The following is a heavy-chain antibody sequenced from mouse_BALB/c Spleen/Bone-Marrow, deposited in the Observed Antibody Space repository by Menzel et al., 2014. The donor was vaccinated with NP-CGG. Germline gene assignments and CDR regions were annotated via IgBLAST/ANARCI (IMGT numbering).Heavy chain of an antibody. J-gene: IGHJ4*01. V-gene: IGHV1-87*01. CDR2: IYPGDGDT. D-gene: IGHD1-1*01. CDR3: ARNYYYGSSWSAMDY. CDR1: GYTFTSYW. Sequence: VQLQESGAELVRPGASVKLSCKASGYTFTSYWMQWVKQRPGQGLEWIGAIYPGDGDTRNTQKFKGKATLTADKSSSTAYMQLSSLASEDSAVYYCARNYYYGSSWSAMDYWGQGTSVTVSS.